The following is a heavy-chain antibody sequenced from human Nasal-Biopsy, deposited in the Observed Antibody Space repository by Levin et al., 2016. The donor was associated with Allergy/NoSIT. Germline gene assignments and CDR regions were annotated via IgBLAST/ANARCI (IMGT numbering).Heavy chain of an antibody. CDR1: GDSITGYY. D-gene: IGHD3-10*01. CDR3: ARYGLESHKYLDY. J-gene: IGHJ4*02. Sequence: SETLSLTCSVSGDSITGYYWTWIRQPPEKGLEWIGWIYYSGSTKYNPSLESRVTISVDTSRNQFSLKLTSVTAADTAVYYCARYGLESHKYLDYWGQGTLVTASS. CDR2: IYYSGST. V-gene: IGHV4-59*13.